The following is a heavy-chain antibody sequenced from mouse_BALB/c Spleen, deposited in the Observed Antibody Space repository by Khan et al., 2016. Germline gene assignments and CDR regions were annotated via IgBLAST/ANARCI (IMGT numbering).Heavy chain of an antibody. V-gene: IGHV3-8*02. J-gene: IGHJ4*01. CDR1: GDSITSGY. CDR3: ARVPYGNYVYYAMDY. D-gene: IGHD2-1*01. CDR2: INYSGNT. Sequence: EVQLVESGPSLVKPSQTLSLTCSVTGDSITSGYWNWIRKFPGNKLEYMGYINYSGNTYYNPSLKSRISITRDTSKNQYYLQLNSVTTEDTATYYCARVPYGNYVYYAMDYWGQGTSVTVSS.